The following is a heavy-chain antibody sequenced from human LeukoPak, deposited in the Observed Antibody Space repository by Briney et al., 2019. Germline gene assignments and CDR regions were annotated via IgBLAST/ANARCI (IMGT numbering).Heavy chain of an antibody. V-gene: IGHV4-4*09. CDR2: IYTSGST. J-gene: IGHJ3*02. Sequence: PSETLSLTCTVSGGSISSYYWSWIRQPPGKGLEWIGYIYTSGSTNYNPSLKSRVTISVDTSKNQFSLKLSSVTAADTAVYYCVRRMVRGVIIVGAFDIWGQGTMVTVSS. CDR3: VRRMVRGVIIVGAFDI. D-gene: IGHD3-10*01. CDR1: GGSISSYY.